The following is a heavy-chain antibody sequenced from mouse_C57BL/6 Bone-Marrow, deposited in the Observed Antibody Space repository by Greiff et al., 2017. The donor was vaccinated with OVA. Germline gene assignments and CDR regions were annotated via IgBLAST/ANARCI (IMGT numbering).Heavy chain of an antibody. Sequence: VQLQQSVAELVRPGASVKLSCTASGFTIKNTYMHWVKQRPEQGLEWIGRIDPANGNTKYAPKFQGKATITADTSSNTAYLQLSSLTSEDTAIYYCARIYYYGSRAYWGQGTTLTVSS. CDR2: IDPANGNT. D-gene: IGHD1-1*01. CDR1: GFTIKNTY. J-gene: IGHJ2*01. CDR3: ARIYYYGSRAY. V-gene: IGHV14-3*01.